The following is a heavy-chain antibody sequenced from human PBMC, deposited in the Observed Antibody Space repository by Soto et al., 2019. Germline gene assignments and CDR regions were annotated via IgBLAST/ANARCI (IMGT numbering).Heavy chain of an antibody. Sequence: EVQLLESGGGLVQPGGSLRLSCAASGFRFSGYAMNWVRQAPGKGLEWVSVISGNGDTTFYADSVKGRLTISRDNSRNTLYLQMNSLRAEDTDVYYCAKKPYCCAGDRGPLDIWGQGTMVNVSS. CDR1: GFRFSGYA. V-gene: IGHV3-23*01. CDR3: AKKPYCCAGDRGPLDI. J-gene: IGHJ3*02. CDR2: ISGNGDTT. D-gene: IGHD3-10*01.